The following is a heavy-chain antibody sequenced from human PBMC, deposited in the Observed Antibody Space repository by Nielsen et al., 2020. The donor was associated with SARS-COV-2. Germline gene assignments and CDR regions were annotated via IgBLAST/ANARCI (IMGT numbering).Heavy chain of an antibody. CDR3: ARDSSGWYMVY. CDR1: GFTFSSYG. CDR2: ISYDGSNK. V-gene: IGHV3-30*03. Sequence: GGSLRLSCAASGFTFSSYGMHWVRQAPGKGLEWVAVISYDGSNKYYADSVKGRFTISRDNSKNTLYLQMNSLRAEDTAVYYCARDSSGWYMVYWGQGTLVTVSS. D-gene: IGHD6-19*01. J-gene: IGHJ4*02.